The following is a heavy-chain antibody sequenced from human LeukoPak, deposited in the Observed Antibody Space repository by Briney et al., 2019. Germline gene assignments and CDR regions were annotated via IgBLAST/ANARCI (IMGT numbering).Heavy chain of an antibody. Sequence: GGSLRLSCSASGFTFSSYAMHWVRQAPGKGLEYVSAISSNGGSTYYADSVKGRFTISRDNSKNTLYLQMSSLRAEDTAVYYCVKGYCSSISCFGGYWGQGTLVTFSS. J-gene: IGHJ4*02. D-gene: IGHD2-2*01. CDR1: GFTFSSYA. V-gene: IGHV3-64D*09. CDR3: VKGYCSSISCFGGY. CDR2: ISSNGGST.